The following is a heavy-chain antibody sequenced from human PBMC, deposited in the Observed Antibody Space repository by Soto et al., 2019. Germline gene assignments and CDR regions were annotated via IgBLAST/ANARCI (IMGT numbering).Heavy chain of an antibody. V-gene: IGHV3-53*04. J-gene: IGHJ3*01. D-gene: IGHD4-17*01. Sequence: EVQLVESGGGLVQPGGSLRLSCAASGFDVSSNYRSWVRQAPGKGLEWVSLIYSGGTTYYADSVKGRFTISRHSSKNTLYLQMNSLRVEDTAVYYCAGRTYGWGQGTMVTVSA. CDR1: GFDVSSNY. CDR3: AGRTYG. CDR2: IYSGGTT.